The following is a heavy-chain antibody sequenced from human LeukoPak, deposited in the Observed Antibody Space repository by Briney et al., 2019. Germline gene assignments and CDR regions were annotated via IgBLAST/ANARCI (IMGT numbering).Heavy chain of an antibody. CDR1: GGSFSGYY. D-gene: IGHD5-12*01. Sequence: PSETLSLTCAVYGGSFSGYYWSWIRQPPGKGLEWIGEINHSGSTNYNPSLKSRVTISVDTSKNQFSLKLSSVTAADTAVYYCARHVPGWLNTDWGQGTLVTVSS. V-gene: IGHV4-34*01. CDR3: ARHVPGWLNTD. J-gene: IGHJ4*02. CDR2: INHSGST.